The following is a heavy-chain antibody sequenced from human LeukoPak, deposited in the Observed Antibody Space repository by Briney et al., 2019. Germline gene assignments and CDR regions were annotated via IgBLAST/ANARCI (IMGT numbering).Heavy chain of an antibody. CDR2: ISAYNGNT. Sequence: ASVKVSCKASGYTFTSYGISWVRQAPGQGLEWMGWISAYNGNTNYAQKLQGRVTMTTDTSTSTAYMELRSLRSDDTAVYYCARDRSRSCSGGSCYSVIFRYYYYMDVWGKGTTVTVSS. J-gene: IGHJ6*03. CDR1: GYTFTSYG. V-gene: IGHV1-18*01. D-gene: IGHD2-15*01. CDR3: ARDRSRSCSGGSCYSVIFRYYYYMDV.